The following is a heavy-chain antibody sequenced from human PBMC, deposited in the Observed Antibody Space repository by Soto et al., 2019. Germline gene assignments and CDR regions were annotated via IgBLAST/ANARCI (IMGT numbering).Heavy chain of an antibody. CDR2: ISGTADDT. CDR3: AKRFGSGYYSAFDV. V-gene: IGHV3-23*01. CDR1: GLTCSAYA. D-gene: IGHD3-22*01. Sequence: GGSVRLSCTDSGLTCSAYAMTWVRQAPGKGLEWVSTISGTADDTYYAGSVKGRFIISRDNSKNTLFLQMNSLRAEDTALYHCAKRFGSGYYSAFDVWGQGTIVTVS. J-gene: IGHJ3*01.